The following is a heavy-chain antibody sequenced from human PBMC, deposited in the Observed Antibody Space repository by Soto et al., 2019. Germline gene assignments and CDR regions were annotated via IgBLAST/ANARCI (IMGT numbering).Heavy chain of an antibody. Sequence: EVNLVESGGGLVRPGGSLRLSCAASGFTFSNSDMHWVRQTTGKGLEWLSGIGTVGDTYYPPSVRGRCTISRENAKNSLYLQMDGLRAEDTAVYFCARGTGAQLMYFDLWGRGTLVTVSS. V-gene: IGHV3-13*01. CDR1: GFTFSNSD. CDR3: ARGTGAQLMYFDL. J-gene: IGHJ2*01. CDR2: IGTVGDT. D-gene: IGHD7-27*01.